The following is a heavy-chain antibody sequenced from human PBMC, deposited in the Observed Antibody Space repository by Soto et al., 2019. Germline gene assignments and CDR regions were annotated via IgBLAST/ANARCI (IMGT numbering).Heavy chain of an antibody. D-gene: IGHD2-2*01. V-gene: IGHV4-59*01. CDR3: ARDRRTGYCSSTSCYASLSWFDP. J-gene: IGHJ5*02. CDR1: GGSISSYY. CDR2: IYYSGST. Sequence: SETLSLTCTVSGGSISSYYWSWIRQPPGKGLEWIGYIYYSGSTNSNPPLKSRVTTSVDTSKNQFSLKLSSVTAADTAVYYCARDRRTGYCSSTSCYASLSWFDPWGQGTLVTVS.